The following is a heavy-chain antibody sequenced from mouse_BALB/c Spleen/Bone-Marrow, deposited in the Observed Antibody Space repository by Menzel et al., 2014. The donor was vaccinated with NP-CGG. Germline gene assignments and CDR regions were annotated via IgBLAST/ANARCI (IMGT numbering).Heavy chain of an antibody. J-gene: IGHJ1*01. CDR2: INPSNGRT. V-gene: IGHV1S81*02. D-gene: IGHD1-1*01. CDR1: GYTFISYW. Sequence: QVQLQQSGAELVKPGASVKLSCKASGYTFISYWMHWVKQRPGQGLEWIGEINPSNGRTNYNEKFKSKARLTVDKSSSSAYMQLSSLTSEDSAVYYCARWNYYGSLYWYFDVWGAGTTVTVSS. CDR3: ARWNYYGSLYWYFDV.